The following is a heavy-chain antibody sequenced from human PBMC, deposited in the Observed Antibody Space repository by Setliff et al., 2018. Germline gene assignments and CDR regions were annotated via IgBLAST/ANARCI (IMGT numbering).Heavy chain of an antibody. Sequence: SETLSLTCAVYGGSFTDHFWSWIRQPPGKGLEWIGEINHSGSTNYNPSLKSRXSISVXXXXXXXXXXXXXXXXXXXXVXFCARVPHIWFGELVTFDDAFDIWGQGTMVTVSS. V-gene: IGHV4-34*01. CDR1: GGSFTDHF. CDR2: INHSGST. CDR3: ARVPHIWFGELVTFDDAFDI. D-gene: IGHD3-10*01. J-gene: IGHJ3*02.